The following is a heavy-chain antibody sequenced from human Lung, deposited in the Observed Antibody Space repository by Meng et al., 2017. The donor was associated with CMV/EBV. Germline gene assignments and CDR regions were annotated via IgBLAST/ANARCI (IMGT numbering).Heavy chain of an antibody. CDR1: GDSITNHNW. D-gene: IGHD3-10*01. CDR3: LRRSGGSV. J-gene: IGHJ1*01. Sequence: QLWGSGPALVKPSETLSLTCAVSGDSITNHNWWAWVRQPPGKGLEWIGEIPHRGSSAYNPSLKSRVSMSIDKSKNQFSLKLTSVTAADTAVYHCLRRSGGSVWGQGTLVTVSS. V-gene: IGHV4-4*02. CDR2: IPHRGSS.